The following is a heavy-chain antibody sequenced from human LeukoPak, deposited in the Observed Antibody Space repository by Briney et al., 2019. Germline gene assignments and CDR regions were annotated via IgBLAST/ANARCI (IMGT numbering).Heavy chain of an antibody. CDR1: GVSISSYY. CDR2: IYYSGST. CDR3: ARQKKWSLTFGGTFDY. Sequence: SETLSLTCTVSGVSISSYYWSWVRQPPGKGLEWIGSIYYSGSTYYNPSLKSRVTISVDTSKNQFSLKLSSVTAADTAVYYCARQKKWSLTFGGTFDYWGQGTLVTVSS. J-gene: IGHJ4*02. D-gene: IGHD3-16*01. V-gene: IGHV4-59*05.